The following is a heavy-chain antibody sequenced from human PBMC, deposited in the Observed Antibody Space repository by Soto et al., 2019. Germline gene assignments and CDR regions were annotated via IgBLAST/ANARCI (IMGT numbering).Heavy chain of an antibody. CDR2: ISSSSSFI. J-gene: IGHJ4*02. CDR1: GFSLSDYS. Sequence: EVQLVESGGGLVKPGGSLRLSCAASGFSLSDYSMNWIRQAPGKGLEWVASISSSSSFIHYAESMKGRFTISRDNAKNSLYLQMNSLSAEDTAVYYCAGSPDRGRDNWGQGTLVTVSS. CDR3: AGSPDRGRDN. V-gene: IGHV3-21*01. D-gene: IGHD1-26*01.